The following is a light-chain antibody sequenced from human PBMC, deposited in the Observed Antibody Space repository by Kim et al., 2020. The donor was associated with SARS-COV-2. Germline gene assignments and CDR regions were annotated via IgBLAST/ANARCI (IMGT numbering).Light chain of an antibody. J-gene: IGKJ4*01. CDR2: DTS. V-gene: IGKV3-11*01. CDR1: HSVSGF. CDR3: KQRSNWPLT. Sequence: LAPRERATRPGRASHSVSGFLAWCQQRPGQAPRLLIYDTSNRATGIPARFSGSMSGTDFTLTISSLEPEDFAVYYCKQRSNWPLTFGGGTKVDIK.